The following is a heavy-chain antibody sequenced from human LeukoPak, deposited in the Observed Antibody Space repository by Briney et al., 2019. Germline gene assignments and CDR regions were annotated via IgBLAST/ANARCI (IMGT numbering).Heavy chain of an antibody. J-gene: IGHJ6*03. Sequence: SQTLSLTCTVSSASISSGNYYWSWIRQPAGKGLEWIGRIYTSGSTNYNPSPKSRVTISLDTSKNQLSLKLSSVTAAETAVYFCAREEVRGVIGGNYMDVWGKGTTVTVSS. D-gene: IGHD3-10*01. CDR1: SASISSGNYY. CDR2: IYTSGST. V-gene: IGHV4-61*02. CDR3: AREEVRGVIGGNYMDV.